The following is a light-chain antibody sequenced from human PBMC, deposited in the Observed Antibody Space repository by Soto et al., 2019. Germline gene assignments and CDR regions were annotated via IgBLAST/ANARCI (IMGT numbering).Light chain of an antibody. CDR1: QSISTY. J-gene: IGKJ4*01. Sequence: DIQMTQSPSSLSASIGDIITITCRASQSISTYLNWYQQKPGKAPKLLIYGASTLQNGVPSRFSGSGSATDYTLTISGLQPEDFATYYYQQSFITPPLTFGGGTQVEMK. CDR2: GAS. CDR3: QQSFITPPLT. V-gene: IGKV1-39*01.